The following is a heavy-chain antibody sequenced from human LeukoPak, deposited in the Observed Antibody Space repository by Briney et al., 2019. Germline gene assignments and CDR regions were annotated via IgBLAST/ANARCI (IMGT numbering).Heavy chain of an antibody. Sequence: SETLSLTCTVSGGSISSGSYYWSWIRQPAGKGLEWIGRIYTSGSTNYNPSLKSRVTISVDTSKNQFSLKLSSVTAADTAVYYCARGGSSSSRAAFDIWGQGTMVTVSS. CDR3: ARGGSSSSRAAFDI. CDR2: IYTSGST. J-gene: IGHJ3*02. D-gene: IGHD6-6*01. CDR1: GGSISSGSYY. V-gene: IGHV4-61*02.